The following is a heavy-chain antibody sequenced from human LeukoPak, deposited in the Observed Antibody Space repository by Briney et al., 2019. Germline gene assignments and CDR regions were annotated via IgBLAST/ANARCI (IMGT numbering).Heavy chain of an antibody. CDR1: GFTFSSYG. J-gene: IGHJ4*02. D-gene: IGHD3-22*01. V-gene: IGHV3-33*06. Sequence: GGSLRLSCAASGFTFSSYGMHWVRQAPGKGLEWVAVIWYDGSNKYYADSVKGRFTISRDNSKNTLYLQMNSLRAEDTAVYYCAKDPILPSYYYDSSGYYDYWGQGTLVTVSS. CDR3: AKDPILPSYYYDSSGYYDY. CDR2: IWYDGSNK.